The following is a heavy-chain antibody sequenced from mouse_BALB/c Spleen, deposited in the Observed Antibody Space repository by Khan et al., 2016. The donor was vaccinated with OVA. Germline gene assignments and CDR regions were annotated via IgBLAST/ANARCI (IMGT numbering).Heavy chain of an antibody. CDR1: GYSITSDYA. V-gene: IGHV3-2*02. CDR3: AGGRAY. J-gene: IGHJ3*01. Sequence: EVQLQESGPGLVKPSQSLSLTCTVTGYSITSDYAWNWIRQFPGNKLEWMGYITYSGRNRYTPSLKSRISITRDTSKNQFFLQLNSVTAEDTATYYCAGGRAYWGQGTLVTVSA. D-gene: IGHD3-3*01. CDR2: ITYSGRN.